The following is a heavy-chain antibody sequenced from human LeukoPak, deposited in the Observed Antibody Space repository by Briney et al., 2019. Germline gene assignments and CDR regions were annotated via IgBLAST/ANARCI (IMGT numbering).Heavy chain of an antibody. Sequence: ASVKVSCKASGYTFTSYDISWVRQATGQGLEWMGWMNPNSGNTGYAQKFQDRVTMTRNTSISTAYMELSSLRSEDTAVYYCARGVDAANWFDPWGQGTLVTVSS. V-gene: IGHV1-8*01. CDR1: GYTFTSYD. CDR3: ARGVDAANWFDP. D-gene: IGHD2-2*01. J-gene: IGHJ5*02. CDR2: MNPNSGNT.